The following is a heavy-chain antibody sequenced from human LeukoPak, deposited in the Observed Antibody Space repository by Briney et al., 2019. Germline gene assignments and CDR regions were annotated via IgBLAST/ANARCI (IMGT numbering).Heavy chain of an antibody. Sequence: SETLSLTCTVSGGSISSYYWSWIRQPPGKGLEWIGYIYYSGSTNYNPSLKSRVTISVDTSKNQFSLKLSSVTAADTAVYYCARHYYDSSGFDYWGQGTLVTVSS. D-gene: IGHD3-22*01. V-gene: IGHV4-59*01. CDR2: IYYSGST. J-gene: IGHJ4*02. CDR3: ARHYYDSSGFDY. CDR1: GGSISSYY.